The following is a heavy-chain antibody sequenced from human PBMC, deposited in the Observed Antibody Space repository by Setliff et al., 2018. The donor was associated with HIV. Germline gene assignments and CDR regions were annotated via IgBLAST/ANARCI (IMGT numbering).Heavy chain of an antibody. Sequence: SETLSLTCAVSGGPLNSRNWWSWVRQPPGKGLEWIGEVFHSGSANSNASLRSRVMISVDTSKNQFSLKLSAVTAADTAVYYCARNGDYGGKSHDCWGQGTLVTVSS. CDR2: VFHSGSA. V-gene: IGHV4-4*02. J-gene: IGHJ4*02. CDR1: GGPLNSRNW. CDR3: ARNGDYGGKSHDC. D-gene: IGHD4-17*01.